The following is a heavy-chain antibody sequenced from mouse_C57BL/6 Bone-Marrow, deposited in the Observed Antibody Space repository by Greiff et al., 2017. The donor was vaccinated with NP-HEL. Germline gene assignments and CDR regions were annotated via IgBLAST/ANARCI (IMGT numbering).Heavy chain of an antibody. Sequence: VQLQQSGAELVRPGASVTLSCKASGYTFTDYEMHWVKQTPVHGLEWIGAIVPETGGTAYNQKFKGKAILTADKSSSTAYMELRSLTSDDAGVYYCTGGDLDYWGQGTSVTVSA. CDR3: TGGDLDY. V-gene: IGHV1-15*01. D-gene: IGHD3-3*01. CDR1: GYTFTDYE. J-gene: IGHJ4*01. CDR2: IVPETGGT.